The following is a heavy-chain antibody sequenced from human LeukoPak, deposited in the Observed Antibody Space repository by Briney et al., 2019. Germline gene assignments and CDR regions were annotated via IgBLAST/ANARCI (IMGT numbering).Heavy chain of an antibody. CDR1: GFTFSSYS. D-gene: IGHD2-2*01. CDR3: ASRYCTSTNCYAFDI. J-gene: IGHJ3*02. CDR2: ISSDSNYI. Sequence: PGGSLRLSCAASGFTFSSYSMNWVCQAPGKGLEWVSSISSDSNYIFYADSVQGRFTISRDNAENSLFLQMNSLRAEDTAVYYCASRYCTSTNCYAFDIWGQGTMVTVSS. V-gene: IGHV3-21*01.